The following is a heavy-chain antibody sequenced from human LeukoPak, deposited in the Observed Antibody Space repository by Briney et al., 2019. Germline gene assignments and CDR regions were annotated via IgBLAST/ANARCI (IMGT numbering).Heavy chain of an antibody. V-gene: IGHV4-59*01. J-gene: IGHJ4*02. CDR2: IYYSGST. CDR1: GGSISSYY. CDR3: ARGGGFWSGYYLDY. Sequence: SETLSLTCTVSGGSISSYYWSWIRQPPGKGLEWIGHIYYSGSTNYNPSLKSRVTISVDTSKNQFSLKLSSVTAADTAVYYCARGGGFWSGYYLDYWGQGTLVTVSS. D-gene: IGHD3-3*01.